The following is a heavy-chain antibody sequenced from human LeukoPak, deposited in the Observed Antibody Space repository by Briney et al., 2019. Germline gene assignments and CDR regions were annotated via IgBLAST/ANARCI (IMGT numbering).Heavy chain of an antibody. CDR3: AREMYGSIDY. D-gene: IGHD3-10*01. J-gene: IGHJ4*02. Sequence: PSETLSLTCSVSGGSVNTYYWSWIRQSAGKGLEWIGRISITEGTNYNPSLKSRVSMSVDTSKNQFSLKLSSVTAADTAVYYCAREMYGSIDYWGQGTLVTVSS. V-gene: IGHV4-4*07. CDR1: GGSVNTYY. CDR2: ISITEGT.